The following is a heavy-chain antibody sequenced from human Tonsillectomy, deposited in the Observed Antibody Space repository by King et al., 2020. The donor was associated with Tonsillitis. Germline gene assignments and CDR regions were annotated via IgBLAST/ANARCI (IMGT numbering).Heavy chain of an antibody. D-gene: IGHD5-24*01. CDR3: ARVGGYNPEQIAY. CDR1: GFTFSSYA. J-gene: IGHJ4*02. V-gene: IGHV3-30*04. CDR2: ISYDGSNK. Sequence: VQLVESGGGVVQPGRSLRLSCAASGFTFSSYAMHWVRQAPGKGLEWVAVISYDGSNKYYADSVKGRFTISRDNSKNTLYLQMNSLRAEDTAVYYCARVGGYNPEQIAYWRQGTLVTVSS.